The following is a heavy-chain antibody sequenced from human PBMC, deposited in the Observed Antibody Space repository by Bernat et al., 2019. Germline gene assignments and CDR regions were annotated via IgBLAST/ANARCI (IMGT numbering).Heavy chain of an antibody. CDR3: ARESVVTATHFDY. V-gene: IGHV3-11*04. CDR2: ISSSSSTI. J-gene: IGHJ4*02. D-gene: IGHD2-21*02. CDR1: GGSFSGYY. Sequence: QVQLQQWGAGLLKPSETLSLTCAVYGGSFSGYYWSWIRQPPGKGLEWVSYISSSSSTIYYADSVKGRFTISRDNAKNSLYLQMNSLRADDTAVYYCARESVVTATHFDYWGQGTLVTVSS.